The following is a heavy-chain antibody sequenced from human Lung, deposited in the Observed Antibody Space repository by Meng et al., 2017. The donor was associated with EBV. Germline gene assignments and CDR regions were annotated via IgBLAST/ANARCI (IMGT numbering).Heavy chain of an antibody. V-gene: IGHV3-74*01. D-gene: IGHD6-25*01. J-gene: IGHJ4*02. CDR1: GFTFSRYW. Sequence: EVQLVESGGALVQPXGSLGLSCAASGFTFSRYWMHWVRQAPGKGLVWVSRTNEDGRITDYADSVKGRFTISRDNTKNILYLQMDSLRAEDTALYFCSRDLAGSDDDWGQGTLVTVSS. CDR2: TNEDGRIT. CDR3: SRDLAGSDDD.